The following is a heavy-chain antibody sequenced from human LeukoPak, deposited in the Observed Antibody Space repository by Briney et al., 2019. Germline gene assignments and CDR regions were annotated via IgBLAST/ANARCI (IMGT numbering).Heavy chain of an antibody. CDR3: ASDHYYGSGSYYYQGFDY. J-gene: IGHJ4*02. CDR2: IIPILGIA. Sequence: ASVKVSCKASGYTFTSYDINWVRQAPGQGLEWMGRIIPILGIANYAQKFQGRVTITADKSTSTAYMELSSLRSEDTAVYYCASDHYYGSGSYYYQGFDYWGQGTLVTVSS. V-gene: IGHV1-69*04. CDR1: GYTFTSYD. D-gene: IGHD3-10*01.